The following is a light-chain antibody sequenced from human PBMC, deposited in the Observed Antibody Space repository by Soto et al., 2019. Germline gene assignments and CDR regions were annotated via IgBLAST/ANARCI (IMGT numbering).Light chain of an antibody. CDR2: GTS. CDR1: QSINNNY. Sequence: EIVLTQSPGTLSLSPGERATLSCRASQSINNNYFAWYQQKRGQAPRLLIYGTSSRATGIPDRFSGSGSGTDFTLTITTLEPEDFALYYCQQYADSPRTFGQGTKVEI. CDR3: QQYADSPRT. V-gene: IGKV3-20*01. J-gene: IGKJ1*01.